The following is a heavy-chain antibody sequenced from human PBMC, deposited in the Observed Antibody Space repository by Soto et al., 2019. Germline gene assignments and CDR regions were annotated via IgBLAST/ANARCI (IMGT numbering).Heavy chain of an antibody. Sequence: EVQLVEYGGTLVQPGRSLRLSCAASGFRFDTYGMHWVRQVPGKGLEWVSGISWNSGTIRYADSVKGRFTVSRDNVKNSLYLQMNSLRVEDTALYYCAKDQRTYCSDGSCFHFDDWGRGTLVTVSS. CDR2: ISWNSGTI. CDR3: AKDQRTYCSDGSCFHFDD. J-gene: IGHJ4*02. V-gene: IGHV3-9*01. CDR1: GFRFDTYG. D-gene: IGHD2-15*01.